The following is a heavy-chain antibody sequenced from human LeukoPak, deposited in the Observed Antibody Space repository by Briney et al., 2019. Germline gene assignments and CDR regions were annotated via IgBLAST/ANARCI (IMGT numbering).Heavy chain of an antibody. D-gene: IGHD6-13*01. CDR1: GFTFSSYA. CDR2: ISGSGGST. Sequence: PGGSLRLSCAASGFTFSSYAMSWVRQAPGKGLEWVSSISGSGGSTYYADSVKGRFTLSRDTSKNTLYLQMNSLRAEDTAVYYCARPRYGSSWYVFDIWGQGTIVTVSS. V-gene: IGHV3-23*01. J-gene: IGHJ3*02. CDR3: ARPRYGSSWYVFDI.